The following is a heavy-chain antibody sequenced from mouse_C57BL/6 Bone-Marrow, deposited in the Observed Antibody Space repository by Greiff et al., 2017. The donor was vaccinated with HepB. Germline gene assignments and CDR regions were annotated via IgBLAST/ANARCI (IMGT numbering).Heavy chain of an antibody. Sequence: QVQLQQSGAELMKPGASVKLSCKATGYTFTGYWIEWVKQRPGHGLEWIGEILPGSGSTSYNQKFKGKATLTVDQSSSTAYMQLNSLTSEDSAVYYCARRSPLYAMDYWGQGTSVTVSS. CDR1: GYTFTGYW. CDR3: ARRSPLYAMDY. CDR2: ILPGSGST. J-gene: IGHJ4*01. V-gene: IGHV1-9*01.